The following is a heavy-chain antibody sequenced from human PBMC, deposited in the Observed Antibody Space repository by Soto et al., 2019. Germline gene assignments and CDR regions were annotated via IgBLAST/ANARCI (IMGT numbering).Heavy chain of an antibody. CDR2: INTNTGNP. J-gene: IGHJ5*02. Sequence: ASVKVSCKASGYTFTSYAMNWVRQAPGQGLEWMGWINTNTGNPTYAQGFTGRFVFSLDTSVSTAYLQICSLKAEDTAVYYCARGGLIVDPRRLRKNWFDPWGQGTLVTVSS. CDR3: ARGGLIVDPRRLRKNWFDP. V-gene: IGHV7-4-1*01. CDR1: GYTFTSYA. D-gene: IGHD2-15*01.